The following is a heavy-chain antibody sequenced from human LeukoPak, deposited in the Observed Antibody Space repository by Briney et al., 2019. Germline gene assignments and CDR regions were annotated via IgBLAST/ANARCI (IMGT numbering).Heavy chain of an antibody. V-gene: IGHV3-30*02. D-gene: IGHD3-10*01. J-gene: IGHJ4*02. CDR3: AKGRITMVRGVISDYGPPGSD. CDR2: IRYDGSNK. Sequence: GGSLRLSCAASGFTFSSYGMHWVRQAPGKGLEWVAFIRYDGSNKYYADSVKGRFTISRDNSKNTLYLQMNSLRAEDTAVYYCAKGRITMVRGVISDYGPPGSDWGQGTLVTVSS. CDR1: GFTFSSYG.